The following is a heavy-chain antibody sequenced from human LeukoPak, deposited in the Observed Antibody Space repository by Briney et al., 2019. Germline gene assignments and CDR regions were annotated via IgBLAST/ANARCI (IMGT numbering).Heavy chain of an antibody. Sequence: GGSLRLSCAASGFTFSSYAMSWVRQAPGKGLEWVSAISGSGGSTYYADSVEGRFTISRDNSKNTLYLQVNSLRAEDTAVYYCAKDRVLAVAGLGVDYWGQGTLVTVSS. CDR2: ISGSGGST. J-gene: IGHJ4*02. D-gene: IGHD6-19*01. CDR1: GFTFSSYA. CDR3: AKDRVLAVAGLGVDY. V-gene: IGHV3-23*01.